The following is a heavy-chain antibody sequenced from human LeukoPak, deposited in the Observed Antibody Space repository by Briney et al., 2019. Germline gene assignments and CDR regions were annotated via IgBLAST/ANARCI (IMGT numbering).Heavy chain of an antibody. D-gene: IGHD1-26*01. CDR1: GYTFTNYY. Sequence: GASVKVSCKASGYTFTNYYMHWVRQAPGQGLEWMGLINPSGGSTSYAQKFQGRVTMTRDMSTSTVYLELSSLTSEDTAVYHCARGASGSYHNPPSSYWGQGTLVTVSS. CDR2: INPSGGST. J-gene: IGHJ4*02. V-gene: IGHV1-46*01. CDR3: ARGASGSYHNPPSSY.